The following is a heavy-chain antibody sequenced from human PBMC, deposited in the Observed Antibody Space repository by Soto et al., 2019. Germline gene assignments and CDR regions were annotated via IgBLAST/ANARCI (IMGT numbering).Heavy chain of an antibody. J-gene: IGHJ2*01. CDR1: GGSTSSSSYY. V-gene: IGHV4-39*01. Sequence: QLQLQESGPGLVKPSETLSLTCTVSGGSTSSSSYYWGWIRRPPGEGLEWIGSAYYTGCTHYNPSRSSTVRIAEATSKNHFSLRLSSVTAADTAVYYCARLDGSLYDASFGSYQRFWYVDLCGRGTLVTVSS. CDR3: ARLDGSLYDASFGSYQRFWYVDL. CDR2: AYYTGCT. D-gene: IGHD3-3*01.